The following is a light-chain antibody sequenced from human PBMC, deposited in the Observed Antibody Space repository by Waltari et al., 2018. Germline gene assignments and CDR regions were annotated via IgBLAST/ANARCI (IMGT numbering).Light chain of an antibody. CDR3: ALYMGNGISM. CDR1: SGSVSTSYY. V-gene: IGLV8-61*01. Sequence: QTVVTQEPSFSVSPGGTVTLTCGLSSGSVSTSYYPRWYQQSPGQAPRTLIYSTNTRSSGVPDRFSGSIRGNKAALTITGAQADDESDYYCALYMGNGISMFGGGTKLTVL. J-gene: IGLJ3*02. CDR2: STN.